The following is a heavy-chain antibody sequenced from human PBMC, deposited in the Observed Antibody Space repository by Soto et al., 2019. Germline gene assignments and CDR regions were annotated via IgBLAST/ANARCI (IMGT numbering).Heavy chain of an antibody. D-gene: IGHD3-3*01. V-gene: IGHV4-31*03. Sequence: SQTLSLTCTVSGGSISSGGYYWSWIRQHPGKGLEWIGYIYYSGSTYYNPSLKSRVTISVDTSKNQFSLKLSSVTAADTAVYYCARVAIFGVVAAQYYFDYWGQGTLVTVSS. J-gene: IGHJ4*02. CDR2: IYYSGST. CDR1: GGSISSGGYY. CDR3: ARVAIFGVVAAQYYFDY.